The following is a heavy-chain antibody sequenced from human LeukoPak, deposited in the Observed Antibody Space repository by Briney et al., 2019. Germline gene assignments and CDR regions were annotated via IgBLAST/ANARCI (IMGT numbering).Heavy chain of an antibody. V-gene: IGHV3-23*01. J-gene: IGHJ3*02. D-gene: IGHD3-10*01. CDR3: AVAGSGTFDI. CDR1: GSTFSDYA. CDR2: ISTNGDST. Sequence: GGSLRLSCTASGSTFSDYAMSWVRQAPGKGLEWVSTISTNGDSTYYADSVKGRFTISRDNSRNTLSLQMNSLRVEDTAVYYCAVAGSGTFDIWGQGTVVIVSS.